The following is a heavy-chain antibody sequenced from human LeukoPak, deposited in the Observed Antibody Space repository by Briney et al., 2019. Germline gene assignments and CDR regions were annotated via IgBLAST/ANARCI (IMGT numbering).Heavy chain of an antibody. CDR1: GFTFSSYA. CDR2: ISGSGGST. J-gene: IGHJ4*02. Sequence: GGFLRLSCAASGFTFSSYAMSWVRQAPGKGLEWVSAISGSGGSTYYADSVKGRFTISRDNSKNTLYLQMNSLRAEDTALYYFAKDIHGDYGGVDYWGQGTLVTVSS. V-gene: IGHV3-23*01. D-gene: IGHD4-17*01. CDR3: AKDIHGDYGGVDY.